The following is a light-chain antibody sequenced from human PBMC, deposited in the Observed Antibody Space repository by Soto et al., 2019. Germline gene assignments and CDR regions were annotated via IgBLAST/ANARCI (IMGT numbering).Light chain of an antibody. V-gene: IGKV1-39*01. CDR3: QQSYNTPRT. CDR1: QSISSY. CDR2: AAS. Sequence: DLQMTQSPSSLSASVGDRVTITCRASQSISSYLNWYQQKPGKAPKLLIYAASSLQSGVPSRFSGSGSETDFTLTISSLQPEDFATYYCQQSYNTPRTFGQGTKVEIK. J-gene: IGKJ1*01.